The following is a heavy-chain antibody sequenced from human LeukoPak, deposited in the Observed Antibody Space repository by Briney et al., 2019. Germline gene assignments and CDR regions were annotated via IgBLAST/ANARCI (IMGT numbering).Heavy chain of an antibody. D-gene: IGHD3-16*02. V-gene: IGHV4-31*03. Sequence: SETLSLTCTVSGGSISSGGYYWSWIRQHPGKGLEWIGYIYYSGSTYYNPSLKSRVTISVDTSKNQFSLKLSSVTAADTAVYYCARVGQYYDYVWGSYRSQSGYFDYWGQGTLVTVSS. CDR3: ARVGQYYDYVWGSYRSQSGYFDY. CDR2: IYYSGST. J-gene: IGHJ4*02. CDR1: GGSISSGGYY.